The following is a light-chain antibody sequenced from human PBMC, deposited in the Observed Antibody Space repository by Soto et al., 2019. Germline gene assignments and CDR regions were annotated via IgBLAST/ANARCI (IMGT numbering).Light chain of an antibody. CDR1: SSDVWSYDL. CDR3: SSYTSSSTPYV. V-gene: IGLV2-14*02. Sequence: QSALAQPASVSGSPGQSITISCTGTSSDVWSYDLVSWYQQHPGKAPQLMISEDNKRPSGVSDRFSGSKSGNTASLTISGLQAEDEADYYCSSYTSSSTPYVFGTGTKLTVL. J-gene: IGLJ1*01. CDR2: EDN.